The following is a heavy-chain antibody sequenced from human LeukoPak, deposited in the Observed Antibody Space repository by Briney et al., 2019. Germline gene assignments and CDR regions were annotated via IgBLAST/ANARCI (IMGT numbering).Heavy chain of an antibody. CDR3: AKDQLGYCTNGLCYTKESPFDV. J-gene: IGHJ3*01. Sequence: GGSLRLSCAASGFTFSNYAMSWVRQAPGKGLEWVSSISDRGSSTYYADSVKGRFTISRDSSKNTLYLQLNSLRAEDTAVYYCAKDQLGYCTNGLCYTKESPFDVWGQGTMVTVSS. D-gene: IGHD2-8*01. CDR2: ISDRGSST. CDR1: GFTFSNYA. V-gene: IGHV3-23*01.